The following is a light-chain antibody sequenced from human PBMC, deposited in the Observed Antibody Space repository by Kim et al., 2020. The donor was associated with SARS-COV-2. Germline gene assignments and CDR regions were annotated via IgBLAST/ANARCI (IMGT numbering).Light chain of an antibody. CDR1: GEKY. CDR2: QDN. V-gene: IGLV3-1*01. CDR3: QAWDSTTWV. Sequence: GEKYACWYQQKPGQSPVLVIYQDNKRPSGIHERFSGSSSGNTATLTISGTQAMDEADYFCQAWDSTTWVFGGGTQLTVL. J-gene: IGLJ3*02.